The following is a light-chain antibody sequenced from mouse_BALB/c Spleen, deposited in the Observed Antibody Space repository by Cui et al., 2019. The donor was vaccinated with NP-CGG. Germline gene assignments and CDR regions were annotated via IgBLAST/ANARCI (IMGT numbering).Light chain of an antibody. Sequence: QAVVTQESALTISPGETVTLTCRSITGAVTTSNYANWVQEKTDHLFTGLIGGSNNRAPGVPARFSGSLIGDKAALTITGAQTEDETIYFCALWYSNHWVFGGGTKLTVL. CDR2: GSN. CDR1: TGAVTTSNY. CDR3: ALWYSNHWV. V-gene: IGLV1*01. J-gene: IGLJ1*01.